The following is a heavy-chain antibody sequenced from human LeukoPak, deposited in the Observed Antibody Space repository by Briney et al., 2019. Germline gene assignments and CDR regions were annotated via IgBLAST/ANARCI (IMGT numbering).Heavy chain of an antibody. J-gene: IGHJ4*02. V-gene: IGHV4-4*08. CDR3: ARHDERGDSYGFFEY. D-gene: IGHD5-18*01. CDR2: VYTTGSS. CDR1: GASMRGYY. Sequence: SETLSLTCTVSGASMRGYYWSWIRQPPGKGLEWIGYVYTTGSSNYNPSLKSRATIFVDMSKRQVALKLSSVTAADTAVYYCARHDERGDSYGFFEYWGQGTPVTVSS.